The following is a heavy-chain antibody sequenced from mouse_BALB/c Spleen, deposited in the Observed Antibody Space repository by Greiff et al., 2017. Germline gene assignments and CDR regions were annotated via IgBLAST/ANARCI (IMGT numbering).Heavy chain of an antibody. D-gene: IGHD4-1*01. CDR3: ARVDWDDFDY. CDR1: GYSITSDYA. J-gene: IGHJ2*01. Sequence: VQLQQSGPGLVKPSQSLSLTCTVTGYSITSDYAWNWIRQFPGNKLEWMGYISYSGSTSYNPSLKSRISITRDTSKNQFFLQLNSVTTEDTATYYCARVDWDDFDYWGQGTTLTVSS. CDR2: ISYSGST. V-gene: IGHV3-2*02.